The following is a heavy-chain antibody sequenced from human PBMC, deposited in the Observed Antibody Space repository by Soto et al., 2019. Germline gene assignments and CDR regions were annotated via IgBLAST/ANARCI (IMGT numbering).Heavy chain of an antibody. D-gene: IGHD3-10*01. CDR2: IYYSGST. CDR1: GGSISSYY. V-gene: IGHV4-59*01. Sequence: QVQLQESGPGLVKPSETLSLTCTVSGGSISSYYWSWIRQPPGKGLEWIGYIYYSGSTNYNPSLKSRVTVSVDTSKNQFSLKLSSVTAADTAVYYCARWYVGSLDYWGPGSLVTVSS. J-gene: IGHJ4*02. CDR3: ARWYVGSLDY.